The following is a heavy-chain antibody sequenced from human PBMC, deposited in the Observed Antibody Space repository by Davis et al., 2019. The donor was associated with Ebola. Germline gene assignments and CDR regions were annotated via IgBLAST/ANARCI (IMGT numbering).Heavy chain of an antibody. D-gene: IGHD3-10*01. V-gene: IGHV4-59*01. J-gene: IGHJ5*02. CDR2: IYYSGST. Sequence: SETLSLTCTVSGGSISSYYWSWIRQPPGKGLEWIGYIYYSGSTNYNPSLKSRVTISVDTSKNQFSLKLSSVTAADTAVYYCARHVLLWFGELFQGDWFDPWGQGALVTVSS. CDR3: ARHVLLWFGELFQGDWFDP. CDR1: GGSISSYY.